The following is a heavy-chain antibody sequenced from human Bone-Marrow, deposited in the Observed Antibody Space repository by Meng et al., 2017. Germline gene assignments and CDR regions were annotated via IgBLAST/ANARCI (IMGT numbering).Heavy chain of an antibody. D-gene: IGHD6-19*01. V-gene: IGHV3-23*01. CDR2: ISGSGDST. CDR1: GFTFSSYA. Sequence: GESLKISCAASGFTFSSYAMSWVRQAPGKGLEWVSAISGSGDSTYYADSVKGRFTISRDNSKNTLYLQMNSLRAEDTAVYYCANEQWLDLTTPVIANWGQGTLVTVSS. CDR3: ANEQWLDLTTPVIAN. J-gene: IGHJ1*01.